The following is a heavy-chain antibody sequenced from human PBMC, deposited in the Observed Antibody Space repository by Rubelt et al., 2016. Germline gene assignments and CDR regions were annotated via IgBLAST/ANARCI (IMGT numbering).Heavy chain of an antibody. Sequence: QVQLQQWGAGLLKPSETLSLTCAVYGGSFSGYYWSWIRQPPGKGLEWIGEINHSGSTNYNPSLQSRGTIYIEKSKNQFTLKLSSVTAADTAVYYCARAGDPQQWLDNYFDYWGQGTLVTVSS. D-gene: IGHD6-19*01. CDR3: ARAGDPQQWLDNYFDY. J-gene: IGHJ4*02. CDR2: INHSGST. V-gene: IGHV4-34*01. CDR1: GGSFSGYY.